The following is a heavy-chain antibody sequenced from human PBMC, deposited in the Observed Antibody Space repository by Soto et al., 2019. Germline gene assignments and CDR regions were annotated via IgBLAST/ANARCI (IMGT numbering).Heavy chain of an antibody. CDR2: INHSGST. CDR1: GGSFSGYC. V-gene: IGHV4-34*01. J-gene: IGHJ4*02. D-gene: IGHD3-10*01. Sequence: SETLSLTCAVYGGSFSGYCWSWIRQPPGKGLEWIGEINHSGSTNYNPSLKSRVTISVDTSKNQFSLKLSSVTAADTAVYYCASKRITMVRGVIHYWGQGTLVTVS. CDR3: ASKRITMVRGVIHY.